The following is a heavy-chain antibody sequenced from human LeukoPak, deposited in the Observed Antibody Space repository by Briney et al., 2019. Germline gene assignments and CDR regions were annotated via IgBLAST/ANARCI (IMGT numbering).Heavy chain of an antibody. CDR3: ARLYCSSPSCYPFDW. Sequence: GRSLRLSCAASGFTFDDYGMSWARQAPGKGLEWVSGINWNGGSTGYADSVKGRFTISRDNAKNSLYLQMNSLRAEDTAVYYCARLYCSSPSCYPFDWWGQGTLVTVSS. CDR1: GFTFDDYG. V-gene: IGHV3-20*04. D-gene: IGHD2-2*01. CDR2: INWNGGST. J-gene: IGHJ4*02.